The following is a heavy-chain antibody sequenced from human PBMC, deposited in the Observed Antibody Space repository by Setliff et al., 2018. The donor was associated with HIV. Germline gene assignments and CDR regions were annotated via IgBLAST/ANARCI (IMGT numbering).Heavy chain of an antibody. CDR2: ISSNIIYI. Sequence: GGSLRLSCAASGFTLSTYTMNWVRQAPGKGLEWISSISSNIIYIYYADSVRGRFTISRDNAEYSLHLQMNSLRAEDTAVYYCARARLRNYYYYMDVWAKGTTVTVSS. CDR3: ARARLRNYYYYMDV. CDR1: GFTLSTYT. D-gene: IGHD5-12*01. J-gene: IGHJ6*03. V-gene: IGHV3-21*01.